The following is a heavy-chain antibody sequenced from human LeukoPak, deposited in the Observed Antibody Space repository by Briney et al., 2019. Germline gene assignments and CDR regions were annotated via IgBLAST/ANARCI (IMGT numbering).Heavy chain of an antibody. CDR2: ININTGNP. Sequence: ASVKVSGKASGYTYSGSDMNWVRQAPGQGLEWMGWININTGNPTYVQHFTGRFVFSLDTSVSTAYLQISSLMAEDTAVYYCARGDWVAWGQGTLVTVSS. V-gene: IGHV7-4-1*02. J-gene: IGHJ4*02. CDR1: GYTYSGSD. D-gene: IGHD3-9*01. CDR3: ARGDWVA.